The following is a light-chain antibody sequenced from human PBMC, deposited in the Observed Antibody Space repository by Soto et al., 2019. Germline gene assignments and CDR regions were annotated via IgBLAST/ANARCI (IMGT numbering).Light chain of an antibody. V-gene: IGKV3-15*01. CDR2: DAS. CDR3: QQYKNWPPEYT. Sequence: EIVMTQSPATLSVSPGERVTLFCRASQSVNSRLAWYKQKPAQAPRLLIYDASTRATGIPARLSGSGSGTEFTLTISSLQSEDFAVYYCQQYKNWPPEYTFGQGTKLEIK. CDR1: QSVNSR. J-gene: IGKJ2*01.